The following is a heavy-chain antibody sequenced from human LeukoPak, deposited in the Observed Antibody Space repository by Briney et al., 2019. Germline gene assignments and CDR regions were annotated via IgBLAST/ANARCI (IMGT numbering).Heavy chain of an antibody. CDR1: GYTFSGYY. Sequence: ASVKVSCKASGYTFSGYYMHWVRQAPGQGLEWMGLISPTGSSTNYAQKFRGRVTMTRDTSTTTVYMELSSLRSEDTALYYCAREESGGYFDYWGQGTLVTVSS. CDR2: ISPTGSST. J-gene: IGHJ4*02. D-gene: IGHD2-8*02. CDR3: AREESGGYFDY. V-gene: IGHV1-46*01.